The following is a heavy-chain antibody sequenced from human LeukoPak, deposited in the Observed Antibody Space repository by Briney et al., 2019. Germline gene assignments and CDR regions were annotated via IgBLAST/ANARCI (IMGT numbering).Heavy chain of an antibody. CDR1: GFTFSNYW. CDR2: IKRDGSER. D-gene: IGHD5/OR15-5a*01. V-gene: IGHV3-7*01. J-gene: IGHJ3*01. Sequence: GGSLRLSCTASGFTFSNYWMNWFRQAPGKGLEWVANIKRDGSERYYVDSVRGRFTISSDNAKNSLYLQMNNLRVEDTAVYYCEGGVTWGQGSMVTVSP. CDR3: EGGVT.